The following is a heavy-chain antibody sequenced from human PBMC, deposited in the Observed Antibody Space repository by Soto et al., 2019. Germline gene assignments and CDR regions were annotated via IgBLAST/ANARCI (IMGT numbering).Heavy chain of an antibody. J-gene: IGHJ6*02. D-gene: IGHD3-10*01. CDR3: ARGDRGGSGSPASYYYSGLDV. CDR2: VSAGGDMT. Sequence: DVQLLESGGHLVQPGGSLRLSCAASGFTFSSYAMSWVRQAPGKGLEWVSSVSAGGDMTYYSDSVKGRFTISRDNSNNSLFVQINSLRIEDTALYYCARGDRGGSGSPASYYYSGLDVWFQGNTVTVS. V-gene: IGHV3-23*01. CDR1: GFTFSSYA.